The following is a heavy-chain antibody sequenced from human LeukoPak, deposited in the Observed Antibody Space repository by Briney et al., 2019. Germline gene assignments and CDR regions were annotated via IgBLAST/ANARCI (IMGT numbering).Heavy chain of an antibody. V-gene: IGHV3-23*01. CDR2: ISGSGGST. Sequence: GGSLRLSCAASGFTFSSYAMSWVRQAPGKGLEWVSAISGSGGSTYYADSVKGRFTISRDNSKNTLYLQMNSLRAEDTAVYYCAKDYVDIAAVFTMWFDPWGQGTLVTVSS. D-gene: IGHD6-13*01. J-gene: IGHJ5*02. CDR3: AKDYVDIAAVFTMWFDP. CDR1: GFTFSSYA.